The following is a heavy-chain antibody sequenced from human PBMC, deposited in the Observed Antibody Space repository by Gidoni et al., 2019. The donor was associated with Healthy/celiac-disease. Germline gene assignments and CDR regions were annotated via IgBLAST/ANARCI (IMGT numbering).Heavy chain of an antibody. CDR2: ISSSSSTI. CDR1: GFTFRSYS. J-gene: IGHJ4*02. CDR3: ARVGNRGSGSYPFDY. Sequence: EVQLVESGGGLVQPGGSLRLSCAASGFTFRSYSMNWVRQAPGKGLEWVSYISSSSSTIYYADSAKGRFTISRDNAKNSLYLQMNSLRDEDTAVYYCARVGNRGSGSYPFDYWGQGTLVTVSS. D-gene: IGHD3-10*01. V-gene: IGHV3-48*02.